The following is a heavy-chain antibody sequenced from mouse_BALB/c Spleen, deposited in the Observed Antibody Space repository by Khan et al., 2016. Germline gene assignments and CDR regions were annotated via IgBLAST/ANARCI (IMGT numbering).Heavy chain of an antibody. CDR2: ISYSGNT. D-gene: IGHD2-3*01. V-gene: IGHV3-8*02. CDR1: GDSITSGF. J-gene: IGHJ2*01. CDR3: TKYSLFDFDY. Sequence: EVQLVESGPSLVKPSQTLSLTCSVTGDSITSGFWNWIRKFPGNKLEYMGYISYSGNTFYNPSLKSRISITRDTSKNQYSLQLNSVTTEDTATYXCTKYSLFDFDYWGQGTTLTVSS.